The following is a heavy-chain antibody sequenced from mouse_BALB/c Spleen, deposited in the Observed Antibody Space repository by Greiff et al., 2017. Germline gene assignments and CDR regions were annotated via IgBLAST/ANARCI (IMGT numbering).Heavy chain of an antibody. J-gene: IGHJ3*01. Sequence: EVQLQQSGAELVRSGASVKLSCTASGFNIKDYYMHWVKQRPEQGLEWIGWIDPENGDTEYAPKFQGKATMTADTSSNTAYLQLSSLTSEDTAMYYCARHGRLPLWFAYWGQGTLVTVSA. CDR3: ARHGRLPLWFAY. D-gene: IGHD2-4*01. CDR1: GFNIKDYY. CDR2: IDPENGDT. V-gene: IGHV14-4*02.